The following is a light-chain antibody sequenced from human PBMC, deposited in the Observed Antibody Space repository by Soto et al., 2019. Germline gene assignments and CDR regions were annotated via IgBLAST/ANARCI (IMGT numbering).Light chain of an antibody. J-gene: IGKJ1*01. CDR3: QPYHSRVT. CDR2: AAS. V-gene: IGKV1-39*01. CDR1: QRISSY. Sequence: SCMTAYEGDRVVISGRARQRISSYLNWYQQKPGKAPKLLIYAASSLQSGVPSRFSGGGFGTDFTLTISSLQPDDFANYYCQPYHSRVTFGQGTKVDIK.